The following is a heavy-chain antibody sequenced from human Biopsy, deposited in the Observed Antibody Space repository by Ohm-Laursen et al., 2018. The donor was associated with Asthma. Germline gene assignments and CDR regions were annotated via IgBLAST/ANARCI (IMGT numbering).Heavy chain of an antibody. Sequence: PGILSLTCTVSGGYIRRDYWSWIRQPPGRGLEWVGYIYYSGSTNYNPSLKSRITISVDASKNQFSLKLNSVTAADTAIYYCAVYSSGGFDYWGQGSLVTVSS. CDR3: AVYSSGGFDY. V-gene: IGHV4-59*03. CDR1: GGYIRRDY. CDR2: IYYSGST. D-gene: IGHD6-6*01. J-gene: IGHJ4*02.